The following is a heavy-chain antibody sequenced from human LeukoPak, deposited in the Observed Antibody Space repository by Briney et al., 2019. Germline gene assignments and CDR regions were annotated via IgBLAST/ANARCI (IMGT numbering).Heavy chain of an antibody. J-gene: IGHJ4*02. Sequence: GGSLRLSCAASGFTFSYYGMNWVRQAPGKGLEWLSYISDNGDTIYYADSVKGRFTISRDNSNHTVHLQMDSLRGEDTAFYYCARSDYGGYYDMFDFWDQGTLVIVSS. V-gene: IGHV3-48*03. D-gene: IGHD4-23*01. CDR2: ISDNGDTI. CDR1: GFTFSYYG. CDR3: ARSDYGGYYDMFDF.